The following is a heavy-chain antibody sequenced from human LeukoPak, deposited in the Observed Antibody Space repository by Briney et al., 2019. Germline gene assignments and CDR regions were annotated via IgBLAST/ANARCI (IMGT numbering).Heavy chain of an antibody. J-gene: IGHJ4*02. CDR3: ARECRNYDSSVYFGFDY. CDR2: ISAYNGNT. V-gene: IGHV1-18*01. D-gene: IGHD3-22*01. CDR1: GYTFTSYG. Sequence: ASVNVSCKASGYTFTSYGISWVRQAPGQGLEWMGWISAYNGNTNYAQKLQGRVTMTTDTSTSTAYMELRSLRSDDTAVYYCARECRNYDSSVYFGFDYWGQGTLVTVSS.